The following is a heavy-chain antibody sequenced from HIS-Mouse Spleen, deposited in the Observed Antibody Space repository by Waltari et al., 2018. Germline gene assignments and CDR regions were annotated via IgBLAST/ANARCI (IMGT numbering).Heavy chain of an antibody. Sequence: QLQLQESGPGLVTPSATLSLSCPVPGGSISSSSSYWGWIRQPPGKGLEWIGSIYYSGSTYYNPSLKSRVTISVDTSKNQFSLKLSSVTAADTAVYYCAREIPYSSSWYDWYFDLWGRGTLVTVSS. CDR3: AREIPYSSSWYDWYFDL. D-gene: IGHD6-13*01. V-gene: IGHV4-39*07. CDR1: GGSISSSSSY. J-gene: IGHJ2*01. CDR2: IYYSGST.